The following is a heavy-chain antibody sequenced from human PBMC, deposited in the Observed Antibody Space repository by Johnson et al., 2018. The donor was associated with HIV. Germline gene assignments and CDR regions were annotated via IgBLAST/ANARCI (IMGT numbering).Heavy chain of an antibody. D-gene: IGHD5-24*01. CDR2: IRYDGSNK. V-gene: IGHV3-30*02. Sequence: VQLVESGVGVVQPGGSLRLSCAASGFTFSSYGMHWVRQAPGKGLEWVAFIRYDGSNKYYADSVKGRFTISRDNSKNTLYLQMNSLRAEDTAVYYCAKDRGDGYTTAWAFDIWGQGTMVTVSS. CDR3: AKDRGDGYTTAWAFDI. CDR1: GFTFSSYG. J-gene: IGHJ3*02.